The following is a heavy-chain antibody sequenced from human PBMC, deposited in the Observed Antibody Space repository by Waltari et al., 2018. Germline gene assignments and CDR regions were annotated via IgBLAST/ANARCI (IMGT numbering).Heavy chain of an antibody. CDR3: AREGLYSSGWFDY. Sequence: QVQLVQSGAEVKKPGAPVKVSCQASGYTFTSYDLNWLRQATGQGLEWMGWMNPNSGNTGYAQKFQGRVTMTRNTSISTAYMELSSLRSEDTAVYYCAREGLYSSGWFDYWGQGTLVTVSS. CDR2: MNPNSGNT. D-gene: IGHD6-19*01. CDR1: GYTFTSYD. J-gene: IGHJ5*01. V-gene: IGHV1-8*01.